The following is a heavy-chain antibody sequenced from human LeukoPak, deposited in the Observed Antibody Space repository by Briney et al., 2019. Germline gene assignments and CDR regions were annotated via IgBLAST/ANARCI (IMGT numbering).Heavy chain of an antibody. Sequence: ASVKVSRKASGYTFTGYYMHWVRQAPGQGLEWMGWINPNSGGTNYAQKFQGRVTMTRDTSISTAYMELSRLRSDDTAVYYCARTGSYSPYNWFDPWGQGTLVTVSS. J-gene: IGHJ5*02. V-gene: IGHV1-2*02. CDR1: GYTFTGYY. D-gene: IGHD1-26*01. CDR3: ARTGSYSPYNWFDP. CDR2: INPNSGGT.